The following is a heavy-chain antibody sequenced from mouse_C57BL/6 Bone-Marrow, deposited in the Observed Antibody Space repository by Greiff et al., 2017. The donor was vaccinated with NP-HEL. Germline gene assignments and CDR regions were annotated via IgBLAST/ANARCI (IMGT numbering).Heavy chain of an antibody. Sequence: EVQLHQSGPVLVKPGASVKMSCKASGYTFTDYYMNWVKQSPGKSLEWIGVINPYNGGTSYNQKFKGKATLTVDKSSSTAYMELNSLTSEDSAVYYCARSIGVWGTGTTVTVSS. CDR3: ARSIGV. CDR2: INPYNGGT. CDR1: GYTFTDYY. J-gene: IGHJ1*03. V-gene: IGHV1-19*01.